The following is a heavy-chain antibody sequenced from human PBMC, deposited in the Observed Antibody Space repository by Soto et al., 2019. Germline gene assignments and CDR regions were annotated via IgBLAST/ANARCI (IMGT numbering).Heavy chain of an antibody. CDR3: ARDANYALTFHYCGMDV. CDR2: INPSADSSTSGGSA. J-gene: IGHJ6*02. V-gene: IGHV1-46*01. D-gene: IGHD1-7*01. CDR1: GYPFTTYY. Sequence: QVQLVQSGAEVKPPGASVKVACKASGYPFTTYYIHWVRQAPGHGPEWMGIINPSADSSTSGGSASYAQNFQGRVTLTRDTSASTVYMELSSLGSEDTAIYYCARDANYALTFHYCGMDVWGQGTTVTVSS.